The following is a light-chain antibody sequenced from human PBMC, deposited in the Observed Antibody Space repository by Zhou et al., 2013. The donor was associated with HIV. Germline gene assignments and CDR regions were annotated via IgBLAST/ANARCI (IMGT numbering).Light chain of an antibody. CDR3: QQYNDWPPWT. CDR2: GAS. CDR1: QSFSSKS. Sequence: EIVLTQSPGTLSLSPGERVILSCRASQSFSSKSLAWYQQKPGQSPRLLIYGASSRATGIPDRFSGSGSGTEFTLTISSLQSEDFAVYYCQQYNDWPPWTFGQGTKVEVK. J-gene: IGKJ1*01. V-gene: IGKV3D-15*01.